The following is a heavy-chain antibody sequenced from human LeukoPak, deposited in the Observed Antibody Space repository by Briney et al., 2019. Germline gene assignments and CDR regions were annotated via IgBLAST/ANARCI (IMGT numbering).Heavy chain of an antibody. Sequence: PGGSLRLSCAASGFTFSSYGMHWVRQAPGKGLEWVAFIRYDGSNKYYADSVKGRFTISRDNSKNTLYLQMNSLRAEDTAVCYCAKGTFYYGSGSLGWFDPWGQGTLVTVSS. CDR3: AKGTFYYGSGSLGWFDP. V-gene: IGHV3-30*02. D-gene: IGHD3-10*01. CDR1: GFTFSSYG. J-gene: IGHJ5*02. CDR2: IRYDGSNK.